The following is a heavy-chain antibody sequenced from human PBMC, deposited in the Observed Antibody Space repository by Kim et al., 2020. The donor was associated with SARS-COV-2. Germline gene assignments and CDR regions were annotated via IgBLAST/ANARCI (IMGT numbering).Heavy chain of an antibody. CDR2: IYHSGST. CDR3: ARAAMVRGREWFDP. V-gene: IGHV4-30-2*01. J-gene: IGHJ5*02. CDR1: GGSISSGGYS. D-gene: IGHD3-10*01. Sequence: SETLSLTCAVSGGSISSGGYSWSWIRQPPGKGLEWIGYIYHSGSTYYNPSLKSRVTISVDRSKNQFSLKLSSVTAADTAVYYCARAAMVRGREWFDPWGQGTLVTVSS.